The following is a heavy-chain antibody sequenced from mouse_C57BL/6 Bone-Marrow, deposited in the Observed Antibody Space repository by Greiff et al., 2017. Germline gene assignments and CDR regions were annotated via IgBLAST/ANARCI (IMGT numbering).Heavy chain of an antibody. CDR2: IHPNGGST. Sequence: VQLQQPGAELVKPGASVKLSCKASGYTFTSYWMHWVKQRPGQGLEWIGMIHPNGGSTNYNEKFKSKATLTVDKSSSTAYMQLSSLTSEDSAVXYCAREREWLLDYWGQGTTLTVSS. V-gene: IGHV1-64*01. J-gene: IGHJ2*01. D-gene: IGHD2-3*01. CDR1: GYTFTSYW. CDR3: AREREWLLDY.